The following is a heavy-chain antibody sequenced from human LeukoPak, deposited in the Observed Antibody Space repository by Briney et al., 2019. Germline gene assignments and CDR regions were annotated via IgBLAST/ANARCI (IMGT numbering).Heavy chain of an antibody. CDR1: GFTFRNYG. Sequence: GRSLRLSCAASGFTFRNYGMHWIRQAPGKGLEWVGRIRSNSDGGTIDYAAPVKGRFTLSRDDSKTTLYLQMNSLQTEDTAVYYCATDFYDSTWGQGTLVTVSS. V-gene: IGHV3-15*07. J-gene: IGHJ5*02. CDR3: ATDFYDST. D-gene: IGHD3-22*01. CDR2: IRSNSDGGTI.